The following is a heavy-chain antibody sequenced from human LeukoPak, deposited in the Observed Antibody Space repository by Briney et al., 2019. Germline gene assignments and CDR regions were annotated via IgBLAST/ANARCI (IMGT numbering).Heavy chain of an antibody. Sequence: GESLKISCTGSGYSFTSYWIGWVRQMPGKGLEWMGIIYPGDSDTRYSPAFQGQVTISADKSIDTVYLQWSSLKASDTAIYYCARQTTVTTPFAYWGQGTLVTVSS. V-gene: IGHV5-51*01. D-gene: IGHD4-17*01. CDR3: ARQTTVTTPFAY. CDR1: GYSFTSYW. CDR2: IYPGDSDT. J-gene: IGHJ4*02.